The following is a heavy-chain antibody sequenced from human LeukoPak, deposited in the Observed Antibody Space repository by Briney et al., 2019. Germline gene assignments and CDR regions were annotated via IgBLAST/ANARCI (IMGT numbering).Heavy chain of an antibody. D-gene: IGHD2-2*01. CDR3: AREVVVPAAMLGLLYYFDY. Sequence: GASVKVSCKASGGTFSSYAISWVRQAPGQGLEWMGGINPIFGTANYAQKFQGRVTITADKSTSTAYMELSSLRSEDTAVYYCAREVVVPAAMLGLLYYFDYWGQGTLVTVSS. V-gene: IGHV1-69*06. CDR1: GGTFSSYA. CDR2: INPIFGTA. J-gene: IGHJ4*02.